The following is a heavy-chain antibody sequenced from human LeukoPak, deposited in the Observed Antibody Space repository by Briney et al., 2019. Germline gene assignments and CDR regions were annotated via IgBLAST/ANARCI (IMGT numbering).Heavy chain of an antibody. CDR1: GFTFSSYA. V-gene: IGHV3-23*01. D-gene: IGHD5-12*01. J-gene: IGHJ4*02. CDR2: ISGGGGST. Sequence: PGGSLRLSCATSGFTFSSYAMSWVRQAPGMGLEWVSGISGGGGSTYFADSVKGRFTISRDNSKSTLYLQMNSLRAEDTAVYYCAKDQEGSGYPTNFAYWGQGTLVTVSS. CDR3: AKDQEGSGYPTNFAY.